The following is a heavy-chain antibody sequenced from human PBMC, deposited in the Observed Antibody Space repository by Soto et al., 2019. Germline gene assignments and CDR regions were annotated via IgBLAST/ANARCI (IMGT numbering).Heavy chain of an antibody. J-gene: IGHJ4*02. D-gene: IGHD1-26*01. CDR2: ISGSCGNT. Sequence: EVQLLESGGDLVQPGGSLRLSCAASGLIFSDYAMSWVRQAPGKGLECVACISGSCGNTSYAESVKGRFTISRDNSKNTLSLHMNSLRVDDTAVYFCAKDRFGIVGPVDYWGQGTLVTVSS. V-gene: IGHV3-23*01. CDR3: AKDRFGIVGPVDY. CDR1: GLIFSDYA.